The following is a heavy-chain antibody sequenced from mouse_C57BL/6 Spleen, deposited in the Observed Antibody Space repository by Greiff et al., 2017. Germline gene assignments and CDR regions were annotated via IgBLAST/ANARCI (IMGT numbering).Heavy chain of an antibody. V-gene: IGHV1-55*01. CDR3: ARDYYGSSYGPWFAY. CDR2: IYPGSGST. D-gene: IGHD1-1*01. J-gene: IGHJ3*01. CDR1: GYTFTSYW. Sequence: QVQLQQPGAELVKPGASVKMSCKASGYTFTSYWITWVKQRPGQGLEWIGDIYPGSGSTNYNEKFKSKATLTVDTSASTAYMQLSSLTSEDSAVYYCARDYYGSSYGPWFAYWGQGTLVTVSA.